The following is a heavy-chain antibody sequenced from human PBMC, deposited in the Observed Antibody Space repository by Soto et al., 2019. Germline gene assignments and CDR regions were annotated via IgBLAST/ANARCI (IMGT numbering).Heavy chain of an antibody. J-gene: IGHJ4*02. D-gene: IGHD3-22*01. Sequence: QVQLVQSGAEVKKPGASVKVSCKASGYTFTSYGISWVRQAPGQGLEWMGWISAYNGNTNYAQKLQGRVTMTTDTSTSTAYMELRSLRSDDTAVYYCARLRYYYDSSGYRLFDYWGQGTLVTVSS. V-gene: IGHV1-18*01. CDR2: ISAYNGNT. CDR3: ARLRYYYDSSGYRLFDY. CDR1: GYTFTSYG.